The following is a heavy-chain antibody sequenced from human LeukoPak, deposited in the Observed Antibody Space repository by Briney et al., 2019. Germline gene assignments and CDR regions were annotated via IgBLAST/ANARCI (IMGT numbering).Heavy chain of an antibody. V-gene: IGHV1-69*13. CDR2: IIPIFGTA. CDR3: ARDLEYCGGDCYPGGYYYYMDV. D-gene: IGHD2-21*02. Sequence: ASVKVSCKASGGTFSSYAISWVRQAPGQGLEWMGGIIPIFGTANYAQKFQGRVTITADESTSTAYMELSSLRSEDTAVYYCARDLEYCGGDCYPGGYYYYMDVWGKGTTVTISS. J-gene: IGHJ6*03. CDR1: GGTFSSYA.